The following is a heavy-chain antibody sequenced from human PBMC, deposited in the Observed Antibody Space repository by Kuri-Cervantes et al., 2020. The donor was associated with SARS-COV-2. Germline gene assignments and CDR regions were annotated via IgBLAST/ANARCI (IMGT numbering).Heavy chain of an antibody. Sequence: LSLTCAASGFTFSDYYMSWIRQAPGKGLEWVSYISSSGSTIYYADSVKGRFTISRDSSKIYLQMHSLRAEDTAIYYCAKDKWIVVVPAAPFDSWGQGTPVTVSS. J-gene: IGHJ4*02. D-gene: IGHD2-2*01. V-gene: IGHV3-11*01. CDR3: AKDKWIVVVPAAPFDS. CDR2: ISSSGSTI. CDR1: GFTFSDYY.